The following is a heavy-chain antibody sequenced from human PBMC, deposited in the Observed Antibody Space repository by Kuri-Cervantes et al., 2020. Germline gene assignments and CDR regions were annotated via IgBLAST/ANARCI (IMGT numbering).Heavy chain of an antibody. D-gene: IGHD1-14*01. Sequence: GESLKISCEASGFTFSSYWMHWVRQAPGKGLVWVSRINSDGSSTSYADSVKGRFTISRDNSKNTLYLQMNSLRAEDTAVYYCARDPLPASVYYFDYWGQGTLVTVSS. CDR2: INSDGSST. J-gene: IGHJ4*02. CDR3: ARDPLPASVYYFDY. CDR1: GFTFSSYW. V-gene: IGHV3-74*01.